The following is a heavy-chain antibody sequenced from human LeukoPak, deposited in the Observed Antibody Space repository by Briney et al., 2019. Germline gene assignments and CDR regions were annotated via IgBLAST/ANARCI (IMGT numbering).Heavy chain of an antibody. CDR3: ARDGHWLGY. Sequence: GGSLRLSCAASGFTFSSYNMNWVRQAPGKGLEWVSSISSSSSYMYYADSVKGRFTISRDNAKNSLYLQMNSLRVEDTAVYYCARDGHWLGYWGQGTLVTVSS. CDR1: GFTFSSYN. J-gene: IGHJ4*02. V-gene: IGHV3-21*01. D-gene: IGHD6-19*01. CDR2: ISSSSSYM.